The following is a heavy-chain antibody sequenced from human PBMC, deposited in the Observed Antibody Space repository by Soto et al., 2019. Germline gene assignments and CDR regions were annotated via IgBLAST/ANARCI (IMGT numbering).Heavy chain of an antibody. J-gene: IGHJ4*02. CDR3: ARVGADGIYYFDY. V-gene: IGHV3-11*01. CDR1: GFTFSDYY. Sequence: QVQLVESGGGLVKPGGSLRLSCAASGFTFSDYYMAWIRQAPGRGLEWISYISGSTTGIYYADSVKGRFTISRDNAKTSLYLQMSSLRAEDTAVYYCARVGADGIYYFDYWGQGTLVTVSS. CDR2: ISGSTTGI. D-gene: IGHD6-13*01.